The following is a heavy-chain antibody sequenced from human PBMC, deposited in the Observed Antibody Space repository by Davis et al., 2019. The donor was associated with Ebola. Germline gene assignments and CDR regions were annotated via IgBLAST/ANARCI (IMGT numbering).Heavy chain of an antibody. J-gene: IGHJ6*04. CDR1: GFIFSNYV. CDR3: AKSGLSFGVVKYHYGMDV. D-gene: IGHD3-3*01. CDR2: FVTAPDT. V-gene: IGHV3-23*01. Sequence: GESLKISCAASGFIFSNYVMSWVRQAPGTGLEWVSTFVTAPDTYYADSVKGRFAISRDKSKNTLYLQMNSLRAEDTAVYYCAKSGLSFGVVKYHYGMDVWGKGTTVTVSS.